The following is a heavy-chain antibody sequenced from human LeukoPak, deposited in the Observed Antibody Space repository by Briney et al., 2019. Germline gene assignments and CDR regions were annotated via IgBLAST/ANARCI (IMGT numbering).Heavy chain of an antibody. V-gene: IGHV3-74*01. CDR1: GFTFSNYW. D-gene: IGHD2-2*01. J-gene: IGHJ4*02. CDR2: INGDGRST. Sequence: GGSLRLSCAASGFTFSNYWMHWVRQAPGKGLVWVSRINGDGRSTTYADSVKGRFTISRDNAENTLYLQMNSLRADDTAVYYCARDFMYNTNCVGCWGPGTLVTVSS. CDR3: ARDFMYNTNCVGC.